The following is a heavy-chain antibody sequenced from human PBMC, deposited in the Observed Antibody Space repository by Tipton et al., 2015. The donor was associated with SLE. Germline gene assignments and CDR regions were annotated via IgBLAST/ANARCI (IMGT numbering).Heavy chain of an antibody. CDR1: GGSFGGYY. J-gene: IGHJ4*02. D-gene: IGHD6-13*01. CDR2: INHSGST. V-gene: IGHV4-34*01. Sequence: TLSLTCAVYGGSFGGYYWSWIRQPPGKGLEWIGEINHSGSTNYNPSLKSRVTISVDTSKNQFSLKLSSVTAADTAVYYCARQPIAAAGTSNYFDYWGQGTLVTVSS. CDR3: ARQPIAAAGTSNYFDY.